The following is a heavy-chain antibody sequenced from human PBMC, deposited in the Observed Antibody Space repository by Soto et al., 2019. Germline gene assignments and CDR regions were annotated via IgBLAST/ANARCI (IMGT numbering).Heavy chain of an antibody. J-gene: IGHJ4*02. D-gene: IGHD3-9*01. Sequence: PGGSLRLSCAASGFTFSSYAMSWVRQAPGKGLAWVSAISGSGGSTYYADSVKGRFTISRDNSKNTLYLQMNSLRAEDTAVYYCAKVSLYDILTGYYSVYFDYWGQGTLVTVSS. CDR1: GFTFSSYA. CDR2: ISGSGGST. CDR3: AKVSLYDILTGYYSVYFDY. V-gene: IGHV3-23*01.